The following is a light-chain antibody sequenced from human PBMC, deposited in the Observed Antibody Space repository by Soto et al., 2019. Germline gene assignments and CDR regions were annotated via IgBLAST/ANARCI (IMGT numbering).Light chain of an antibody. J-gene: IGKJ4*01. V-gene: IGKV3-15*01. Sequence: EIVMTQSPATLSVSPGERATLSCRASQSVGRNLAWYQQKPGQAPRLLIYGASTRATGIPARFSGSGSGTEFPLNISSLQSEDFAIYSCQQYNHGPPLTFGGGTKVEIK. CDR2: GAS. CDR1: QSVGRN. CDR3: QQYNHGPPLT.